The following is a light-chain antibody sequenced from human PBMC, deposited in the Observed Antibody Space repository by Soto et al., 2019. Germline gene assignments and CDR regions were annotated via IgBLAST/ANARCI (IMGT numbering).Light chain of an antibody. CDR2: DVS. J-gene: IGLJ3*02. V-gene: IGLV2-14*01. CDR3: SSYTTATTRV. Sequence: QSALTQPASVSGSPGQSITISCTGTSSDVGAYNYVSWYQQHPGKAPKLMIVDVSNRPSGVSNRFSGSKSGNTASLTISGIQAEDEADDYCSSYTTATTRVFGGGTQLTV. CDR1: SSDVGAYNY.